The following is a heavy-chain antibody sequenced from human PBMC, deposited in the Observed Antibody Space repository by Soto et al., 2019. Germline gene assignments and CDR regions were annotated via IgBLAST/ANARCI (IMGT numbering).Heavy chain of an antibody. CDR2: ISYDGSNK. V-gene: IGHV3-30-3*01. CDR1: GFTFSSYA. J-gene: IGHJ4*02. CDR3: ARGGKYYYDSSGYHTLDY. Sequence: GGSLRLSCAASGFTFSSYAMHWVRQAPGKGLEWVAVISYDGSNKYYADSVEGRFTISRDNSKNTLYLQMNSLRAEDTAVYYCARGGKYYYDSSGYHTLDYWGQGTLVTVAS. D-gene: IGHD3-22*01.